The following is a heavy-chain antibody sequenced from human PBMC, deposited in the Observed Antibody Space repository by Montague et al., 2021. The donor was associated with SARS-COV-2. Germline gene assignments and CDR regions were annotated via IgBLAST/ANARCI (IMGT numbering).Heavy chain of an antibody. CDR3: ARDLGDY. V-gene: IGHV4-59*01. J-gene: IGHJ4*02. CDR2: YRGST. Sequence: YRGSTNYKPSLKSRVTISGDTSKNQSSLKLRSVTAADTAVYYCARDLGDYWGQGTLITISS.